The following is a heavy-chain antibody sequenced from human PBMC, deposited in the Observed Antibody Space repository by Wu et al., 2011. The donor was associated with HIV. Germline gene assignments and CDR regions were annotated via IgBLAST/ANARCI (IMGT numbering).Heavy chain of an antibody. Sequence: QEQLLQSGAEVKKPGASVKVSCKASGYTFTGYDIHWVRQAPGQGLEWLGWINPDNGGTDYAQKFQDRVTMTRDTAISTAYMDLSRLRSDDTAVYYCVREAPFVAWGQGTLVTVSS. CDR2: INPDNGGT. CDR3: VREAPFVA. J-gene: IGHJ5*02. CDR1: GYTFTGYD. V-gene: IGHV1-2*02. D-gene: IGHD3-16*01.